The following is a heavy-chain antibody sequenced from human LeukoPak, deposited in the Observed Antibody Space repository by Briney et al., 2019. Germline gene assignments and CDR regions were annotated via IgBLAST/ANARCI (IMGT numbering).Heavy chain of an antibody. V-gene: IGHV3-7*04. CDR1: GFTFSSSW. CDR2: IKQDGSEK. Sequence: GGSLRLSCAASGFTFSSSWMTWVRQAPGKGLEWVANIKQDGSEKYYVDSVKGRFTISRDNARNSLFLQMSSLRAEDTAVYYCARETYCSGGSCYSYFDYWGQGTLVTVSS. CDR3: ARETYCSGGSCYSYFDY. J-gene: IGHJ4*02. D-gene: IGHD2-15*01.